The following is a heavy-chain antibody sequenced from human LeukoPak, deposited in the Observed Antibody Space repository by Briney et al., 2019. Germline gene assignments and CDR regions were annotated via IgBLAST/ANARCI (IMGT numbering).Heavy chain of an antibody. CDR1: GGTFSSYT. Sequence: SVKVSCKASGGTFSSYTISWVRQAPGQGLEWMGRIIPILGIANYAQKFQGRVTITADTSTSTAYMELSSLRSEDTAVYYCAKGDTAMVGFDPWGQGTLVTVSS. D-gene: IGHD5-18*01. CDR2: IIPILGIA. V-gene: IGHV1-69*02. J-gene: IGHJ5*02. CDR3: AKGDTAMVGFDP.